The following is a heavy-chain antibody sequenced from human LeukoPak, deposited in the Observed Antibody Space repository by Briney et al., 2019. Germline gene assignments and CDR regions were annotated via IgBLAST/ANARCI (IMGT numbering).Heavy chain of an antibody. D-gene: IGHD6-19*01. CDR3: ARPVRYSSGPLTDLLPYYFDY. Sequence: ASVTVSCTASGYTFTRYYMHWVRQAPGQGLEWMGVISPSGASTSYAQTFQGRVTITRDTSANTAYMELSSLRSEDMAVYYCARPVRYSSGPLTDLLPYYFDYWGQGTLVTVSS. CDR2: ISPSGAST. J-gene: IGHJ4*02. CDR1: GYTFTRYY. V-gene: IGHV1-46*01.